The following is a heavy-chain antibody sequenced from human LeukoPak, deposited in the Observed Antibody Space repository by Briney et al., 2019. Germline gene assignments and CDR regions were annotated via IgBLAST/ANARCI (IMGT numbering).Heavy chain of an antibody. CDR3: ARVGGRYSPLGY. V-gene: IGHV3-7*01. Sequence: GGSLRLSCAASGFTFSSYWMSWVRQAPGKGLEWVANIKQDGSEKYYVDSVKGRFTISRDNDKNSLFLQMTSLRAEDTAVYYCARVGGRYSPLGYWGQGTPVIVSS. D-gene: IGHD3-16*02. J-gene: IGHJ4*02. CDR1: GFTFSSYW. CDR2: IKQDGSEK.